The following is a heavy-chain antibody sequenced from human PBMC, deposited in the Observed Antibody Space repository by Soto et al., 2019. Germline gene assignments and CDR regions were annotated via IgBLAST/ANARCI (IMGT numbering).Heavy chain of an antibody. V-gene: IGHV1-18*01. J-gene: IGHJ4*02. Sequence: QVQLVQSGAXXXXPGASVKVSCKASGYTFTNYAISWVRQAPGQGLEWMGWISAYNGNTNYAQKLRGRVTMTTDTSTSTAYMELRSLRSDDTAVYYCARDSPPVDYWGQGTLVTVSS. CDR2: ISAYNGNT. CDR3: ARDSPPVDY. CDR1: GYTFTNYA.